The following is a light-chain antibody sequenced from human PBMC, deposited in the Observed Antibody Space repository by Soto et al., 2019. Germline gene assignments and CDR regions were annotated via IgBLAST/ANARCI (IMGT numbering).Light chain of an antibody. CDR3: QQYGSSPTIT. CDR2: GAS. V-gene: IGKV3-20*01. Sequence: EIVMTRSPATLSVSPGERATLSCRASQSVISNLAWYQQKPGQAPRLLIYGASSRATGIPDRFSGSGSGTDLTLTISRLEPEDFAVYYCQQYGSSPTITFGQGTRLEIK. J-gene: IGKJ5*01. CDR1: QSVISN.